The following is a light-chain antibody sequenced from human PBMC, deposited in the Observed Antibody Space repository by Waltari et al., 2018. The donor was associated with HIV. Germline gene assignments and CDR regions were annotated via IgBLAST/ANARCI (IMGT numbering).Light chain of an antibody. Sequence: EIVLTQSPGTLSLSPGATAILSCRTTQSISNNFLAWYQQKPGQPPRLLIYSAFIRATGIPDRFSGSGAGTDFTLSISRLEPEDFAVYYCHQYGTAPRTFGQGTTVEIK. CDR2: SAF. V-gene: IGKV3-20*01. CDR1: QSISNNF. CDR3: HQYGTAPRT. J-gene: IGKJ1*01.